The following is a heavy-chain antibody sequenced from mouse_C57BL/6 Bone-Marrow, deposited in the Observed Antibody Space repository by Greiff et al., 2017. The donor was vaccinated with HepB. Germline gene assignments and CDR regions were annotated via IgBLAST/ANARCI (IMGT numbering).Heavy chain of an antibody. V-gene: IGHV1-63*01. J-gene: IGHJ2*01. D-gene: IGHD1-1*01. CDR2: IYPGGGYT. Sequence: VQLVESGAELVRPGTSVKMSCKASGYTFTNYWIGWAKQRPGHGLEWIGDIYPGGGYTNYNEKFKGKATLTADKSSSTAYMQFSSLTSEDSAIYYCARLGTTVAPFDYWGQGTTLTVSS. CDR1: GYTFTNYW. CDR3: ARLGTTVAPFDY.